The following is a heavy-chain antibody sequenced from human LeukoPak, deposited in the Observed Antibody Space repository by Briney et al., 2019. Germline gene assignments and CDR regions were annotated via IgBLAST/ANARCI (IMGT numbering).Heavy chain of an antibody. CDR2: INPSGGST. V-gene: IGHV1-46*03. D-gene: IGHD5-18*01. J-gene: IGHJ4*02. CDR1: GYTFTSYY. CDR3: ARSDTAMARDY. Sequence: ASVKVSCKASGYTFTSYYMHWVRQAPGQGLEWMGIINPSGGSTSYAQKFQGRVTMTRDTSTSTVYMELSSLRTEDTAVYYCARSDTAMARDYWGQGTLVTVSS.